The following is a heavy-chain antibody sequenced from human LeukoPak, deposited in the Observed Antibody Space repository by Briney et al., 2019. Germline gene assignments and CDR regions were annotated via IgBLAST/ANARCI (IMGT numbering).Heavy chain of an antibody. CDR3: AGREEVTGMFAGLDY. Sequence: GGSLRLSCAASGFTFSDYYMSWIRQAPGKGLEWVSYISSSGSTIYYADSVKGRFTISRDNAMNSLYLQMNSLRAEDTAVYYCAGREEVTGMFAGLDYWGQGTLVTVSS. V-gene: IGHV3-11*04. CDR1: GFTFSDYY. D-gene: IGHD7-27*01. J-gene: IGHJ4*02. CDR2: ISSSGSTI.